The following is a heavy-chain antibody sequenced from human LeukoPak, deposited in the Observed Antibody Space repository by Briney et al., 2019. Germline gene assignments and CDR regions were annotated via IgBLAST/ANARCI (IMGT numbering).Heavy chain of an antibody. J-gene: IGHJ4*02. CDR2: IYTIGST. CDR3: ARLSRIVATTALDY. V-gene: IGHV4-4*07. D-gene: IGHD5-12*01. CDR1: GGAISSYY. Sequence: SETLSLTCTVPGGAISSYYWSWIRQPAGKGLEWIGRIYTIGSTNYNPPLKSRVTMTVDTSKTQFSLKLSSVTAADTAVYYCARLSRIVATTALDYWGQGTLVTVSS.